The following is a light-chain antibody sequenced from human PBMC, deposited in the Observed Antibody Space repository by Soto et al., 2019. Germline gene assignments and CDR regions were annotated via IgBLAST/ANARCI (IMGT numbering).Light chain of an antibody. CDR3: SSYTTSSTHWV. J-gene: IGLJ3*02. V-gene: IGLV2-14*01. CDR1: SSDVGGYNY. CDR2: EVS. Sequence: QSALTQPASVSGSPGQSITISCTGTSSDVGGYNYVSWYQQHPGKAPKLMIYEVSNRPSGVSNRFSGSKSGNTASLTISWLQAEDEADYYCSSYTTSSTHWVFGGGTKLTVL.